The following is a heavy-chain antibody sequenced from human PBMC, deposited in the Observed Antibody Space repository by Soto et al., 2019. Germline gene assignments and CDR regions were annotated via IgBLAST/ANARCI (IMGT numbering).Heavy chain of an antibody. V-gene: IGHV1-3*01. J-gene: IGHJ4*02. Sequence: ASVKVSCKASGYTFTSYAMHWVRQAPGQRLEWMGWINAGNGNTKYSQKFQGRVTITRDTSASTAYMELSSLRSEDTAVYYCARAELSSYCSGGSCYSDYWGQGTLVTVSS. CDR2: INAGNGNT. CDR3: ARAELSSYCSGGSCYSDY. D-gene: IGHD2-15*01. CDR1: GYTFTSYA.